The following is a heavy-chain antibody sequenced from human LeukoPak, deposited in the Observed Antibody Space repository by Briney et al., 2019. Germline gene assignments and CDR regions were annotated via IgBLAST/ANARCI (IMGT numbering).Heavy chain of an antibody. J-gene: IGHJ4*02. CDR1: GFVFRNNA. CDR3: AKGPGIAAAVATVDY. D-gene: IGHD6-13*01. V-gene: IGHV3-23*01. Sequence: GGSLRLSCAASGFVFRNNAMSWVRQAPGKGLEGVSSIRGSGGSKFYADFVKGRFTISRDNSKNTLYLQMNNLRAEDTALYYCAKGPGIAAAVATVDYWGQGTLVTVSS. CDR2: IRGSGGSK.